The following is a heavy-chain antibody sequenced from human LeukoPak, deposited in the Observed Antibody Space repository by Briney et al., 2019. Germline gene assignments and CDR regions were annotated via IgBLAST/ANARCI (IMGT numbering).Heavy chain of an antibody. J-gene: IGHJ5*02. CDR2: ISGSGGST. CDR3: ARYYDILTGYYKVGWFDP. CDR1: GFTFSSYA. V-gene: IGHV3-23*01. D-gene: IGHD3-9*01. Sequence: GGSPRLSCAASGFTFSSYAMSWVRQAPGKGLEWVSAISGSGGSTYYADSVKGRFTISRDNSKNTLYLQMNSLRAEDTAVYYCARYYDILTGYYKVGWFDPWGQGTLVTVSS.